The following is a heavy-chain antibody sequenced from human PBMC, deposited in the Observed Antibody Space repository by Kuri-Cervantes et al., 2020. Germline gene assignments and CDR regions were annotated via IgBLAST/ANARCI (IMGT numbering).Heavy chain of an antibody. V-gene: IGHV4-31*03. D-gene: IGHD6-13*01. Sequence: LRLSCTVSGGSISSGGYYWSWIRQHPGKGLEWIGYIYYSGSTYYNPSLKSRVTISVDRSKNQFSLKLSSVTAADTAVYYCARARAFSYTKRYSSSWYPDYWGQGTLVTVSS. CDR1: GGSISSGGYY. CDR2: IYYSGST. J-gene: IGHJ4*02. CDR3: ARARAFSYTKRYSSSWYPDY.